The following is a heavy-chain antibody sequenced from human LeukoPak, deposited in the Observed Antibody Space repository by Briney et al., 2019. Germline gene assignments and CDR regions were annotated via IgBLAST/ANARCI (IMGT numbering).Heavy chain of an antibody. J-gene: IGHJ3*02. V-gene: IGHV3-48*03. CDR1: EFTFTSYE. D-gene: IGHD6-6*01. CDR2: ISSSGNTI. CDR3: ARGPSIAARYDAFDI. Sequence: WGSLRLSCAASEFTFTSYELNWVRQAPGKGLGWVSYISSSGNTISYADSVKGRFTISRDNAKNSLYLQVISLRAEDTAVYYCARGPSIAARYDAFDIWGQGTMVTVSS.